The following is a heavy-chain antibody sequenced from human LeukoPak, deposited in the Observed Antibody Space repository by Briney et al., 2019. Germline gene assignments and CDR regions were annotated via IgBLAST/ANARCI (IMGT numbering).Heavy chain of an antibody. CDR3: ARDLSRYGSGRS. J-gene: IGHJ4*02. CDR2: IYYSGST. D-gene: IGHD3-10*01. CDR1: GGSISSYY. Sequence: SETLSLTCTVSGGSISSYYCSWIRQPPGKGLEWIGYIYYSGSTNYNPSLKSRVTISVDTSKNQFSLKLSSVTAADTAVYYCARDLSRYGSGRSWGQRTMVTVSS. V-gene: IGHV4-59*01.